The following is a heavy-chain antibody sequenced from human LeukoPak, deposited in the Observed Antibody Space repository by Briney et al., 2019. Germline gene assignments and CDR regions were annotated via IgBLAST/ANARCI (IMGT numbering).Heavy chain of an antibody. V-gene: IGHV4-4*07. Sequence: SETLSLTCTVSGGSISSYYWSWIRQPAGKGLEWIGRIYTSGSTNYNPSLKSRVTMSVDTSKNQFSLKLSSVTAADTAVYYCARGDSSKTGDYFDYWGQGTLVTVSS. J-gene: IGHJ4*02. CDR3: ARGDSSKTGDYFDY. CDR2: IYTSGST. D-gene: IGHD6-13*01. CDR1: GGSISSYY.